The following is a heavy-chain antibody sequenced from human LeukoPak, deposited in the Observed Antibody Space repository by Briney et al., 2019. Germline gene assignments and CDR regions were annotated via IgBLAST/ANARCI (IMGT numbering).Heavy chain of an antibody. CDR3: ARGIVVQPSANWFDP. CDR2: INADDGNT. CDR1: GYTFTTYA. Sequence: GASVSVSCKPSGYTFTTYAIHWGRQAPGQRLEWMGLINADDGNTRYSQRFQGRATITRDTSANTAYMELSSLRFEDTAVYYCARGIVVQPSANWFDPWGQGTPVTVSS. D-gene: IGHD2-2*01. V-gene: IGHV1-3*01. J-gene: IGHJ5*02.